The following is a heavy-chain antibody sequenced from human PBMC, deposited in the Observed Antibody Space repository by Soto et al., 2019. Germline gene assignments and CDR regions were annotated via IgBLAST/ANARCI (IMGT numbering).Heavy chain of an antibody. D-gene: IGHD3-3*01. CDR3: ARDFPTIFGVVITRYYYGMDV. Sequence: GGSLRLSCAASGFTFSSYGMHWVRQAPGKGLEWVAVIWYDGSNKYYADSVKGRFTISRDNSKNTLYLQMNSLRAEDTAVYYCARDFPTIFGVVITRYYYGMDVWGQGTTVTVSS. V-gene: IGHV3-33*01. J-gene: IGHJ6*02. CDR1: GFTFSSYG. CDR2: IWYDGSNK.